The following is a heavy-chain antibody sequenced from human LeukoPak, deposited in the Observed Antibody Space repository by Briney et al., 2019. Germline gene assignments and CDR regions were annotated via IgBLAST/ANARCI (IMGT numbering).Heavy chain of an antibody. CDR3: AKDRAVLRYFDWLAGLDAFDT. D-gene: IGHD3-9*01. CDR2: ISGSGGST. Sequence: PGGSLRLSCAASGFTFSSYAMSWVRQAPGKGLEWVSAISGSGGSTYYADSVKGRFTISRDNSKNTLYLQMNSLRAEDTAVYYCAKDRAVLRYFDWLAGLDAFDTWGQGTMVTVSS. J-gene: IGHJ3*02. V-gene: IGHV3-23*01. CDR1: GFTFSSYA.